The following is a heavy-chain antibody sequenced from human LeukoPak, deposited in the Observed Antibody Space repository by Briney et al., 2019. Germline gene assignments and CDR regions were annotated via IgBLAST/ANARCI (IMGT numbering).Heavy chain of an antibody. Sequence: ASVKVSCKASGGTFSSYAISWVRQAPGQGLEWMGRIIPIFGTANYAQKFQGRVTITTDESTSTAYMELSSLRSEDTAVYYCAREVGMITTPYYFDYWGQGTLVTVYS. CDR3: AREVGMITTPYYFDY. V-gene: IGHV1-69*05. J-gene: IGHJ4*02. CDR2: IIPIFGTA. D-gene: IGHD3-22*01. CDR1: GGTFSSYA.